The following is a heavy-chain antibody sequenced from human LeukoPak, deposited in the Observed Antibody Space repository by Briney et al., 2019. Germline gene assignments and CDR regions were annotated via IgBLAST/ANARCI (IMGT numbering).Heavy chain of an antibody. J-gene: IGHJ3*02. CDR2: ISNSGSTI. V-gene: IGHV3-11*01. CDR3: ARRALGDDAFDI. D-gene: IGHD3-16*01. Sequence: PSETLSLTCAVYGGSFSGYYWSWIRQAPGKGLEWVSYISNSGSTIYYADSVKGRFTISRDNAKNSLYLQMNSLRAEDTAVYYCARRALGDDAFDIWGQGTMLTVSS. CDR1: GGSFSGYY.